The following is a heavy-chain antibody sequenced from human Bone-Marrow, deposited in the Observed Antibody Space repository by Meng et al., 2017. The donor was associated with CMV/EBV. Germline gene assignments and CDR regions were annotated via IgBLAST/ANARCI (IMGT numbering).Heavy chain of an antibody. J-gene: IGHJ4*02. CDR3: ARVGDYYDSSGYWD. Sequence: ASVKVSCKASGYTFTSYYMHWVRHAPGQGLEWMGIINPNSGGTNYAQKFQGRVTMTRDTSISTAYMELSRLRSDDTAVYYCARVGDYYDSSGYWDWGQGTLVTVSS. CDR1: GYTFTSYY. V-gene: IGHV1-2*02. CDR2: INPNSGGT. D-gene: IGHD3-22*01.